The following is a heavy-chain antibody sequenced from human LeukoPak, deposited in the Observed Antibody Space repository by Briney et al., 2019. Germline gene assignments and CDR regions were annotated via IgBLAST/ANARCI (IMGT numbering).Heavy chain of an antibody. CDR1: GGSFSGYY. V-gene: IGHV4-34*01. CDR2: INHSGST. D-gene: IGHD3-3*01. J-gene: IGHJ4*02. CDR3: ARPGGSGYLDY. Sequence: SETLSLTCAVYGGSFSGYYWSWIRQPPGKGLEWIGEINHSGSTNYNPSLKSRVTISVDTSKNQLSLKLSSVTAADTAVYYCARPGGSGYLDYWGQGTLVTVSS.